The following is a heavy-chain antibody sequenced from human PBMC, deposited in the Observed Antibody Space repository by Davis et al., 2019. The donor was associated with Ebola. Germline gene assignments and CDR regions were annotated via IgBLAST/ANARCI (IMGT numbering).Heavy chain of an antibody. D-gene: IGHD2/OR15-2a*01. CDR3: ARGSPIEISVVDP. Sequence: AASVKVSCKASEYTFTSYYLHWVRHAPGQGLEWMAITMPSGGITSYAQQFQGRVTMTRDTSTSTVYMELSSLTSEDTAVYYCARGSPIEISVVDPWGQGTLVTVSS. V-gene: IGHV1-46*01. CDR2: TMPSGGIT. CDR1: EYTFTSYY. J-gene: IGHJ5*02.